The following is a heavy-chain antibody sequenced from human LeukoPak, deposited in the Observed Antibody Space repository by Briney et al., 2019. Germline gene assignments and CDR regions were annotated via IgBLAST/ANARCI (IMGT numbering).Heavy chain of an antibody. Sequence: SETLSLTCTVSGGSISSYYWSWIRQPPGKGLEWIGYINYSGSTNYNPSLKSRVTISVDKSKNQFSLKLSSVTAADTAVYYCARHWGQQLVFDYWGQGTLVTVSS. CDR1: GGSISSYY. J-gene: IGHJ4*02. CDR3: ARHWGQQLVFDY. V-gene: IGHV4-59*08. D-gene: IGHD6-13*01. CDR2: INYSGST.